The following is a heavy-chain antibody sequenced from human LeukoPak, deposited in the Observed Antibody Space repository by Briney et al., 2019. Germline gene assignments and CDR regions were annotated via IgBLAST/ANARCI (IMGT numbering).Heavy chain of an antibody. CDR2: ISSSSSYI. CDR3: ARDATKTWILDYFDY. Sequence: PGGSLRLSCAASGFTFSSYSMNWVRQAPGKGLEWVSSISSSSSYIYYADSVKGRFTISRDNAKNSLYLQMNSLRAEDTAVYYCARDATKTWILDYFDYWGQGTLVTVSS. V-gene: IGHV3-21*01. J-gene: IGHJ4*02. D-gene: IGHD5-18*01. CDR1: GFTFSSYS.